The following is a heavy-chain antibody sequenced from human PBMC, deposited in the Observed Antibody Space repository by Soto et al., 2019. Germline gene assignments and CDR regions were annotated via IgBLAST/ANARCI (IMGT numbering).Heavy chain of an antibody. CDR1: GGSISSGGYH. V-gene: IGHV4-31*03. Sequence: SGPLSLTCPVFGGSISSGGYHWSWIRQHPGKGLEWIGYIYYSGSTYYNPSLKSRVTISVDTSKNQFSLKLSSVTAADTAVYYCARDYGDYVDAFDIWGQGTMVTVSS. CDR3: ARDYGDYVDAFDI. CDR2: IYYSGST. J-gene: IGHJ3*02. D-gene: IGHD4-17*01.